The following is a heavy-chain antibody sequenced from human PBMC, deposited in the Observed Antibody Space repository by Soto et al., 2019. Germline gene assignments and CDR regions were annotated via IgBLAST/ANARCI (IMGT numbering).Heavy chain of an antibody. Sequence: QVQLQESGPGLVKPSGTLSLTCAVSGGSISSSNWWSWVRQPPGKGLEWIGEIYHSGSTNYNPSLKSRVTTSLDKSKNQFSLKLSSVTAADTAVYYCARNYYDSSCYYQRVFYYCMDVWGQGTTVTVSS. J-gene: IGHJ6*02. CDR3: ARNYYDSSCYYQRVFYYCMDV. CDR2: IYHSGST. V-gene: IGHV4-4*02. D-gene: IGHD3-22*01. CDR1: GGSISSSNW.